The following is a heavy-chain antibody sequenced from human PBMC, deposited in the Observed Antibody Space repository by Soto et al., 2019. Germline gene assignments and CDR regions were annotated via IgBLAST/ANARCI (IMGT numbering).Heavy chain of an antibody. D-gene: IGHD3-10*01. Sequence: SETLSLTCAVSGGSISSGGYSWSWIXXXPGXXXXWFGYIYHSGSTYYNPSLKSRVTISVDRSKNQFSLKLSSVTAADTAVYYCARRTITMVRGVISRNNWFDPWGQGTLVTVSS. CDR1: GGSISSGGYS. V-gene: IGHV4-30-2*01. CDR2: IYHSGST. CDR3: ARRTITMVRGVISRNNWFDP. J-gene: IGHJ5*02.